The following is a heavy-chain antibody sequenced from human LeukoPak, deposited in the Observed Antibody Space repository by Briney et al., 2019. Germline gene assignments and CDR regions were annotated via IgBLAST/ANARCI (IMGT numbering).Heavy chain of an antibody. V-gene: IGHV3-7*01. CDR1: GFTFSNYW. CDR3: ASGRQLGY. CDR2: IKGDGSEK. J-gene: IGHJ4*02. Sequence: GGSLRLSCAASGFTFSNYWMSWVRQAPGKGLEWVANIKGDGSEKYYVDSVKGRFTISRDNARSSLYLQMNSLRAEDTAVYYCASGRQLGYWGQGTLVTVSS. D-gene: IGHD6-13*01.